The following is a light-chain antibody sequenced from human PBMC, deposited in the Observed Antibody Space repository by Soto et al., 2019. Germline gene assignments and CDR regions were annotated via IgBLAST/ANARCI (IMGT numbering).Light chain of an antibody. CDR1: QCFXSIY. Sequence: IVMTQSPGTLSLSLGERATLSCRASQCFXSIYRAWYKQKPRQAPRLLVXGASSRATGIPERFSGSGSGTDFTLTISRLEPEEFAVYYCHQYDSWTFGQGTKVDI. J-gene: IGKJ1*01. V-gene: IGKV3-20*01. CDR3: HQYDSWT. CDR2: GAS.